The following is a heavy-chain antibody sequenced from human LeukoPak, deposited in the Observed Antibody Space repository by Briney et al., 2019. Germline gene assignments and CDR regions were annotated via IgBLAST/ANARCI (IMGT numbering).Heavy chain of an antibody. V-gene: IGHV1-8*01. CDR1: GYTFTSYD. Sequence: ASVKVSCKASGYTFTSYDINWVRQATGRGLEGMGWMNPNSGNTGYAQKFQGRVTMTRNTSISTAYMELSSLTSEDTAVYYCARPSVVRGVMGDYWGQGTLVTVSS. CDR3: ARPSVVRGVMGDY. CDR2: MNPNSGNT. D-gene: IGHD3-10*01. J-gene: IGHJ4*02.